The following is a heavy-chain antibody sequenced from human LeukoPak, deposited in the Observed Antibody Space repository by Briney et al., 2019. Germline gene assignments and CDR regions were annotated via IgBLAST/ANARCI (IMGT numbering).Heavy chain of an antibody. CDR1: SFTFSNYA. V-gene: IGHV3-23*01. CDR2: ITSSGAST. Sequence: GGSLRLSCAASSFTFSNYAMTWVRQAPGKGLEWVSTITSSGASTDYADSVKGRFTISRDSSKNTLFLQMNSLRADDTAVYYCAKGGPTVATPFDYWGQGTLVTVSS. J-gene: IGHJ4*02. D-gene: IGHD4-23*01. CDR3: AKGGPTVATPFDY.